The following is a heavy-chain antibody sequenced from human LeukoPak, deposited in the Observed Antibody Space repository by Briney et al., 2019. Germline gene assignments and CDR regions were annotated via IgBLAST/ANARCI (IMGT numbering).Heavy chain of an antibody. D-gene: IGHD3-3*01. CDR3: ARFSLKPDFWSGYYDDY. V-gene: IGHV1-2*06. CDR2: INPNSGGT. J-gene: IGHJ4*02. Sequence: ASVKVSCTASGYTFTGYYMHWVRQAPGQGLEWMGRINPNSGGTNYAQKFQGRVTMTRDTSISTAYMELSRLRSDDTAVYYCARFSLKPDFWSGYYDDYWGQGTLVTVSS. CDR1: GYTFTGYY.